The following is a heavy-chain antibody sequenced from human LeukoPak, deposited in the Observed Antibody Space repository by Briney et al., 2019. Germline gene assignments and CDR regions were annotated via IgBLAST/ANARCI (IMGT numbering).Heavy chain of an antibody. Sequence: GESLKISCAASGFAFSTCSLNWVRQAPGRGLEWVSSLSSRNTYVSYADSVKGRFSISRDDAENSLYLHMNSLRAEDTAVYYCARVAGYSGYEPGYFEDWGQGTLVTVSS. V-gene: IGHV3-21*01. CDR3: ARVAGYSGYEPGYFED. CDR2: LSSRNTYV. CDR1: GFAFSTCS. D-gene: IGHD5-12*01. J-gene: IGHJ4*02.